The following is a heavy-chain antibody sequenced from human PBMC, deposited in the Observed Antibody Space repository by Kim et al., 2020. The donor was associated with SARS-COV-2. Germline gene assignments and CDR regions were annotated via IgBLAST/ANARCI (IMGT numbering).Heavy chain of an antibody. D-gene: IGHD3-10*01. J-gene: IGHJ4*02. Sequence: DSVKGRLTISRDNSKNTLYLQMNSLRAEDTAVYYCAKADTAYGSGSYFDYWGQGTLVTVSS. V-gene: IGHV3-23*01. CDR3: AKADTAYGSGSYFDY.